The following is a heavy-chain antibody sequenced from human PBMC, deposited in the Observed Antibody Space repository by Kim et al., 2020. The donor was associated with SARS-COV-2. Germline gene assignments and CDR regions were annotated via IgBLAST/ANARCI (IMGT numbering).Heavy chain of an antibody. Sequence: GESLKISCKGSGYSFTSYWIGWVRQMPGKGLEWMGIIYPGDSDTRYSPSFQGQVTISADKSISTAYLQWSSLKASDTAKYYCARQGPGDCSGGSCYSPYYYYGMDVWGQGTTVTVSS. V-gene: IGHV5-51*01. CDR3: ARQGPGDCSGGSCYSPYYYYGMDV. CDR2: IYPGDSDT. CDR1: GYSFTSYW. D-gene: IGHD2-15*01. J-gene: IGHJ6*02.